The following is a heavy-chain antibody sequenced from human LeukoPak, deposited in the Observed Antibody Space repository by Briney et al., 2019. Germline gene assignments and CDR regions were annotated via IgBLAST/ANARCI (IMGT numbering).Heavy chain of an antibody. Sequence: ASVKVSCKVSGYTLTELSMHWVRQAPGKGLEWMGGFDPEDGETIYAQKFQGRVTMTEDTSTDTAYMELSSLRSEDTAVYYCATGLVGATILPRDYWGQGTLVTVSS. CDR1: GYTLTELS. J-gene: IGHJ4*02. CDR2: FDPEDGET. CDR3: ATGLVGATILPRDY. D-gene: IGHD1-26*01. V-gene: IGHV1-24*01.